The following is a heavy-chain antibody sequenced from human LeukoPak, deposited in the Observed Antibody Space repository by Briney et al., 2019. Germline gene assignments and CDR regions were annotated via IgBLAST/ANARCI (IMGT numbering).Heavy chain of an antibody. CDR2: IYYSGST. CDR1: GGSISSGGYY. J-gene: IGHJ4*02. CDR3: ARRKSSGYYSYYFDY. V-gene: IGHV4-61*08. Sequence: SETLSLTCTVSGGSISSGGYYWSWIRQHPGKGLEWIGYIYYSGSTNYNPSLKSRVTISVDTSKNQFSLKLSSVTAADTAVYYCARRKSSGYYSYYFDYWGQGTLVTVSS. D-gene: IGHD3-22*01.